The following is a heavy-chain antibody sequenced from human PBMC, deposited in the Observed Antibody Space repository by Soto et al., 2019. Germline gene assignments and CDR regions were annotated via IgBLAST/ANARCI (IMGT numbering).Heavy chain of an antibody. CDR2: IYYSGST. CDR3: ARLAYYDSYYYMDV. J-gene: IGHJ6*03. CDR1: GVSIISYY. D-gene: IGHD3-3*01. V-gene: IGHV4-59*08. Sequence: PSETLSLTCTVSGVSIISYYWSLIRQPPGKGLEWIGYIYYSGSTNYNPSLKSRVTISVDTSKNQFSLKLSSVTAADTAVYYCARLAYYDSYYYMDVWGKGTTVTVSS.